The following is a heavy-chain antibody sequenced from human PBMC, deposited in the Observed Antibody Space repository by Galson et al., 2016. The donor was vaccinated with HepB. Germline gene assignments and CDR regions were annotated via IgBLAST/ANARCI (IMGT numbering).Heavy chain of an antibody. CDR3: ARLRGIGKSNEYYGLDV. CDR1: GVSIISYY. CDR2: VSFGGNI. D-gene: IGHD6-6*01. Sequence: ETLSLTCTVSGVSIISYYWSWIRQSPGKGLEWAAYVSFGGNIIYNPSLKSRVSMSVDTSKNQFSLTVTSVTAADTAVYYCARLRGIGKSNEYYGLDVWGQGTTVIVSS. V-gene: IGHV4-59*12. J-gene: IGHJ6*02.